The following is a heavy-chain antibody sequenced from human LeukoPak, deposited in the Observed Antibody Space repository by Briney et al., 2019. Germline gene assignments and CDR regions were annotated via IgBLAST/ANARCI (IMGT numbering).Heavy chain of an antibody. V-gene: IGHV1-18*01. J-gene: IGHJ6*03. CDR3: ARKYYDFWSGYYPAWYYYYYMDV. CDR2: ISAYNGNT. Sequence: ASVTVSCTASGYTFTSYGISWVRQAPGQGLEWMGWISAYNGNTNYAQKLQGRVTMTTDTSTSTAYMELRSLRSDDTAVYYCARKYYDFWSGYYPAWYYYYYMDVWGKGTTVTVSS. CDR1: GYTFTSYG. D-gene: IGHD3-3*01.